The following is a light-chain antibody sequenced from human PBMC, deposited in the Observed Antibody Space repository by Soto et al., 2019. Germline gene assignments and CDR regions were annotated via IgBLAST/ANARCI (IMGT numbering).Light chain of an antibody. CDR3: QHYGRSPPSWT. J-gene: IGKJ1*01. V-gene: IGKV3-20*01. Sequence: EIVLTQSPGTLSLSPGERATLSCRASQSVSSSYLAWYQQKPGQPPRLLIFDASNRATGIPDRFSGSGSGTDFTLTISSVEPEDFAVYYCQHYGRSPPSWTFGQGTKVEIQ. CDR1: QSVSSSY. CDR2: DAS.